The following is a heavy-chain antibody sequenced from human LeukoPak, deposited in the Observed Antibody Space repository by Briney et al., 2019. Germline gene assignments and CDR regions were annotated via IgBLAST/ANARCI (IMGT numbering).Heavy chain of an antibody. V-gene: IGHV1-69*05. CDR1: GATFSSYA. CDR3: ARDRVLAAAGDYYFDY. D-gene: IGHD6-13*01. Sequence: ASVKVCCKAAGATFSSYAISWVRQAPGQGLGWMGGIVPIFGTANYAQKFQGSVTITTDESTSTAYMELSSLRSEDTAVYYCARDRVLAAAGDYYFDYWGQGTLATVSS. J-gene: IGHJ4*02. CDR2: IVPIFGTA.